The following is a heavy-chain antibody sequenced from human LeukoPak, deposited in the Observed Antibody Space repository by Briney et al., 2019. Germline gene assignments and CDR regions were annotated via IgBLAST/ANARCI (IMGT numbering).Heavy chain of an antibody. CDR1: GYTFTGYY. CDR3: ARGRTPPPYYYYYMDV. J-gene: IGHJ6*03. Sequence: EASVKVSCKASGYTFTGYYMHWVRQAPGQGLEWMGWMNPNSGNTGYAQKFQGRVTMTRNTSISTAYMELSSLRSEDTAVYYCARGRTPPPYYYYYMDVWGKGTTVTVSS. CDR2: MNPNSGNT. V-gene: IGHV1-8*02.